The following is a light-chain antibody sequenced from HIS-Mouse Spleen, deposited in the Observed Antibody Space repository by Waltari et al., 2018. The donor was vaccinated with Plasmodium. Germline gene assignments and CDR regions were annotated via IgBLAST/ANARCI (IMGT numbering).Light chain of an antibody. CDR3: QQYNNWSFT. Sequence: EIVMTQSPATLSVSPGERATLSCRASQSVSSNLARYQQKPGQDPRHLIYGASTRATGMPARFSGSGSGTEFTLTISSLQSEDFAVYYCQQYNNWSFTFGPGTKVDIK. V-gene: IGKV3-15*01. J-gene: IGKJ3*01. CDR1: QSVSSN. CDR2: GAS.